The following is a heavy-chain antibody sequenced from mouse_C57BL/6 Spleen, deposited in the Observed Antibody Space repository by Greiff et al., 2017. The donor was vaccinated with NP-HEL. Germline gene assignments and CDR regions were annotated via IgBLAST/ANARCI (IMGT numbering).Heavy chain of an antibody. CDR2: IDPETGGT. D-gene: IGHD4-1*01. CDR1: GYTFTDYE. Sequence: QVQLQQSGAELVRPGASVTLSCKASGYTFTDYEMHWVKQTPVHGLEWIGAIDPETGGTAYNQKFKGKAILTADKSSSTAYMELRSLTSEDSAVYYCTERLGRGNFDYWGQGTTLTVSS. J-gene: IGHJ2*01. V-gene: IGHV1-15*01. CDR3: TERLGRGNFDY.